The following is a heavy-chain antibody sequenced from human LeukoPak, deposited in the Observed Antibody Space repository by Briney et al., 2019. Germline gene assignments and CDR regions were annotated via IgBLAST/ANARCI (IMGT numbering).Heavy chain of an antibody. Sequence: GGSLRLSCAASGFTFNSYGMSWVRQAPGKGLEWVSGISGSGGSTYYADSVKGRLTISRDNSKNTLYLQMNSLRAEDTAVYYCAKEGVMVRGMIGYFDYWGQGILVTVSS. CDR2: ISGSGGST. D-gene: IGHD3-10*01. CDR3: AKEGVMVRGMIGYFDY. J-gene: IGHJ4*02. V-gene: IGHV3-23*01. CDR1: GFTFNSYG.